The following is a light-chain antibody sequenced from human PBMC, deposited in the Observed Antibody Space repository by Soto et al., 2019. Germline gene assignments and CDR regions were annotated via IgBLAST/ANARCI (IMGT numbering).Light chain of an antibody. CDR3: QQRSSWPLT. CDR1: QSVSSY. Sequence: IVLTQSPGTLSLSPGERATLSCRASQSVSSYLAWYQQKPGQAPRLLIYDASNRATGIPARFSSSGSGTDFTLTISSLEPEDFAVYFCQQRSSWPLTFGGGTKVDIK. CDR2: DAS. V-gene: IGKV3-11*01. J-gene: IGKJ4*02.